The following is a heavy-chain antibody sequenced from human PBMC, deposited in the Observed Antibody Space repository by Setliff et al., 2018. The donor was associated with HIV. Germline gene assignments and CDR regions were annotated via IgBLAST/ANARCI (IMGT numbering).Heavy chain of an antibody. V-gene: IGHV4-61*08. CDR3: AGGPGTASIDY. CDR1: GGTVSSGGYY. J-gene: IGHJ4*02. D-gene: IGHD2-8*02. Sequence: LSLTCTVSGGTVSSGGYYWNWIRQPPGKGLEWIPYICYSESTNCSSSLKSLFTISLDASRNQFSLELISVTAADTAVYYCAGGPGTASIDYWAQGTLVTVSS. CDR2: ICYSEST.